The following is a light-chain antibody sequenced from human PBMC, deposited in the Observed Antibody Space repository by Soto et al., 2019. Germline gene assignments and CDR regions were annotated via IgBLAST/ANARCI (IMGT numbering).Light chain of an antibody. CDR3: TSHSSSSTLYV. J-gene: IGLJ1*01. CDR2: DVS. CDR1: SSDVGGYNY. Sequence: QSVLTQPASVSGSPGQSITISCTGTSSDVGGYNYVSWYQHHPGKVPKLMIYDVSNRPSGVSNRFSGSKSGNTASLTIFGLQAEDEADYYCTSHSSSSTLYVFGTGTKATVL. V-gene: IGLV2-14*03.